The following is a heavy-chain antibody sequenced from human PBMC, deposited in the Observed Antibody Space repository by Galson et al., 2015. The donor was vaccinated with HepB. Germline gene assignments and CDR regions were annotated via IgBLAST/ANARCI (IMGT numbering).Heavy chain of an antibody. CDR3: ASPRGTSWDYFDY. Sequence: SVKVSCKASGGTFSGFSIAWVRQAPGEGPEWVGGIILSFGTANYAPKFRGRVTITADEATNTAFLELSGLESEDTAVYYCASPRGTSWDYFDYWGQGTLVTVS. CDR1: GGTFSGFS. CDR2: IILSFGTA. D-gene: IGHD2-2*01. V-gene: IGHV1-69*13. J-gene: IGHJ4*02.